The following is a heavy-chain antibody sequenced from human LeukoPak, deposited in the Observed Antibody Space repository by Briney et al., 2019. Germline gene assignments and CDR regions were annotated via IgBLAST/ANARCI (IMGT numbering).Heavy chain of an antibody. CDR1: GFTFSSHD. CDR2: IGTAGDP. J-gene: IGHJ3*02. Sequence: AGSLRLSCAASGFTFSSHDMHWVRHPTGKGLEWVSGIGTAGDPYYLDSVKGRFTISRENAKNSLYLQMNSLRAGDTAVYYCARSRTLWGAFDIWGQGTMVTVSS. CDR3: ARSRTLWGAFDI. D-gene: IGHD2-21*01. V-gene: IGHV3-13*04.